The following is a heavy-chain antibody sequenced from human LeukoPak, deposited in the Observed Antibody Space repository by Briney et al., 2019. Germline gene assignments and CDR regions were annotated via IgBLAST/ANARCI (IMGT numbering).Heavy chain of an antibody. V-gene: IGHV4-31*03. J-gene: IGHJ5*02. CDR3: AREKGYCSGGSCYRGHNWFDP. D-gene: IGHD2-15*01. Sequence: SQTLSLTCTVSGGSISSGGYYWSWIRQHPGKGLEWIGYIYYSGSTYYNPSLKSRVTISVDMSKNQFSLELSSVTAADTAVYYCAREKGYCSGGSCYRGHNWFDPWGPGTLVTVSS. CDR1: GGSISSGGYY. CDR2: IYYSGST.